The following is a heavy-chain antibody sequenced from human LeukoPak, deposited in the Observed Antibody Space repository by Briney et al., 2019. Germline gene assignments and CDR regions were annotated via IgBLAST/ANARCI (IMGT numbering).Heavy chain of an antibody. CDR3: ARDRCSSTSCYSDAFDI. V-gene: IGHV1-3*01. J-gene: IGHJ3*02. D-gene: IGHD2-2*01. CDR1: GYTFTNYA. Sequence: ASVKVSCKGSGYTFTNYAVHWVRQAPGQRLEWLGWINPGNGNTKYSQKFQGRVTITRDTSASTAYMELSSLRSEDTAVYYCARDRCSSTSCYSDAFDIWGQGTMVTVSS. CDR2: INPGNGNT.